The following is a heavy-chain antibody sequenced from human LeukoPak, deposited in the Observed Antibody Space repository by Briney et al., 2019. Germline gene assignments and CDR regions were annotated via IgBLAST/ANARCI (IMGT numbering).Heavy chain of an antibody. Sequence: GGSLRLSCAASGFTFSNSAMHWVRQAPGKGPEYVSAVTSNGDRTYYANSVKGRFTISRDNSKNTLYLQMGSLRAEDMAVYYCARVGSWDAFDIWGQGTMVTVSS. CDR3: ARVGSWDAFDI. D-gene: IGHD1-26*01. CDR2: VTSNGDRT. J-gene: IGHJ3*02. V-gene: IGHV3-64*01. CDR1: GFTFSNSA.